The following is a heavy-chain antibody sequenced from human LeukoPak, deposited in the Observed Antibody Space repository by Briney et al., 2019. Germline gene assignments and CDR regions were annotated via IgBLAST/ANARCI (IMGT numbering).Heavy chain of an antibody. D-gene: IGHD4/OR15-4a*01. V-gene: IGHV4-30-2*01. CDR2: IYHSGST. CDR1: GGSISSGGYS. Sequence: PSETLSLTCAVSGGSISSGGYSWSWIRQPPGKGLEWIGYIYHSGSTYYNPSLKSRVTISVDRSKNQFSLKLSSVTAADTAVYYCARVEVEDYGDYFDYWGQGTLVTVSS. J-gene: IGHJ4*02. CDR3: ARVEVEDYGDYFDY.